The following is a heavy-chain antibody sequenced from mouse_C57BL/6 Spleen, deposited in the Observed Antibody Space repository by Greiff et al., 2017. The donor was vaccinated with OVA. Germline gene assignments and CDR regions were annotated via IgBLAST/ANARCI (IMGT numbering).Heavy chain of an antibody. D-gene: IGHD4-1*01. Sequence: EVQRVESGGGLVQPKGSLKLSCAASGFTFNTYATHWVRQAPGKGLEWVARIRSKSSNYATYYADSVKDRFTISRDDSQSMLYLQMNNLKTEDTAMYYCVRERANLAWFAYWGQGTLVTVSA. CDR3: VRERANLAWFAY. CDR1: GFTFNTYA. J-gene: IGHJ3*01. CDR2: IRSKSSNYAT. V-gene: IGHV10-3*01.